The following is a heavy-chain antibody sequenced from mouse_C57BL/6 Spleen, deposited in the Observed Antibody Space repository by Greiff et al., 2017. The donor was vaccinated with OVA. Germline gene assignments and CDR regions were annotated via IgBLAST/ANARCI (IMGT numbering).Heavy chain of an antibody. V-gene: IGHV1-64*01. CDR1: GYTFTSYW. CDR3: QFITTVVAPYFDV. CDR2: IHPNSGST. Sequence: QVQLQQPGAELVKPGASVKLSCKASGYTFTSYWMHWVKQRPGQGLEWIGMIHPNSGSTNYNEKFKSKATLTVDKSSSTAYMQLSSLTSEDSAVYYCQFITTVVAPYFDVRGTGTTVTVSS. J-gene: IGHJ1*03. D-gene: IGHD1-1*01.